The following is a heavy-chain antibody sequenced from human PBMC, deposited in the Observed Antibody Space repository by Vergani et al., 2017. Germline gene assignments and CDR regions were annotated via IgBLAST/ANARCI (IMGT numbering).Heavy chain of an antibody. V-gene: IGHV4-34*01. CDR3: ARGRKWANVRAAFDY. CDR1: GGSFSGYY. Sequence: QVQLQQWGAGLLTPSETLSLTCAVYGGSFSGYYWSWIRQPPGKGLEWIGEINHSGSTNYNPSLKSRVTISVDTSKNQFSLKLSSVTAADTAVYYCARGRKWANVRAAFDYWGQGTLVTVSS. D-gene: IGHD1-26*01. CDR2: INHSGST. J-gene: IGHJ4*02.